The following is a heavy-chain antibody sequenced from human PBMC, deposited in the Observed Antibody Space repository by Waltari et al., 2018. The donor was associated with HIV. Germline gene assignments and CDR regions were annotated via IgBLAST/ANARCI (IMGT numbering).Heavy chain of an antibody. Sequence: QLQLQASGPGLVKPSETLSLTCTVPGGSISSSSSYWGWLRQPPGKGLEWIGSIYYSGSTYYNPSLKSRVTISVDTSKNQFSLKLSSVTAADTAVYYCARDRALLRLGELSPGAFDIWGQGTMVTVSS. D-gene: IGHD3-16*02. CDR2: IYYSGST. J-gene: IGHJ3*02. V-gene: IGHV4-39*07. CDR3: ARDRALLRLGELSPGAFDI. CDR1: GGSISSSSSY.